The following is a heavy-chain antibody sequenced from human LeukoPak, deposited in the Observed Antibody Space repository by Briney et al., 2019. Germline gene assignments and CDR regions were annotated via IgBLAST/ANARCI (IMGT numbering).Heavy chain of an antibody. V-gene: IGHV4-34*01. CDR1: GGSFSGYF. Sequence: SETLSLTCAVYGGSFSGYFWSWLRQPPGKGLEWIGEINHSGSTNYNPSLKSRVTISVNTSKNQFSLKLSSVTATDTAVYYCARGVGFVKIDYWGQGTLVTVSS. CDR3: ARGVGFVKIDY. J-gene: IGHJ4*02. D-gene: IGHD3-10*01. CDR2: INHSGST.